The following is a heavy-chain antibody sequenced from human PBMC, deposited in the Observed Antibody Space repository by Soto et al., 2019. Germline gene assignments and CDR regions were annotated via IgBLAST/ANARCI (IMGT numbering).Heavy chain of an antibody. CDR2: ISGSGGST. V-gene: IGHV3-23*01. Sequence: PGGSLRLSCAASGFTFSSYAMSWVRQAPGKGLEWVSAISGSGGSTYYADSVKGRSTISRDNSKNTLYLQMNSLRAEDTAVYYCAKGRYSYGSLYYFDYWGQGTLVTVSS. CDR1: GFTFSSYA. D-gene: IGHD5-18*01. CDR3: AKGRYSYGSLYYFDY. J-gene: IGHJ4*02.